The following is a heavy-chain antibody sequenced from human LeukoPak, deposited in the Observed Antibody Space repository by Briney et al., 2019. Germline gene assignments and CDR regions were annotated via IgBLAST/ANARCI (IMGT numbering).Heavy chain of an antibody. J-gene: IGHJ4*02. V-gene: IGHV1-24*01. D-gene: IGHD6-19*01. CDR2: FDPEDGET. CDR1: GYTLTELS. Sequence: ASVKVSCKVSGYTLTELSMHWVRQAPGKGLERMGGFDPEDGETIYAQKFQGRVTMTEGTSTDTAYMELSSLRSEDTAVYYCATVLDGAVAGIDYWGQGTLVTVSS. CDR3: ATVLDGAVAGIDY.